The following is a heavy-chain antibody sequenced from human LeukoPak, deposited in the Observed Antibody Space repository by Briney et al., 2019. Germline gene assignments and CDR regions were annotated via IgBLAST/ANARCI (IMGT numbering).Heavy chain of an antibody. V-gene: IGHV3-48*02. Sequence: GGSLRLSCAASGFTFSSYSMNWVRQAPGKGLEWLSYISSSGDAMYYADAVKGRFTISRDTAKSSLYLQMHSLRDEDTAMYYCARDKRGLGSYFDYWGKGTLVTVS. D-gene: IGHD3-10*01. J-gene: IGHJ4*02. CDR3: ARDKRGLGSYFDY. CDR2: ISSSGDAM. CDR1: GFTFSSYS.